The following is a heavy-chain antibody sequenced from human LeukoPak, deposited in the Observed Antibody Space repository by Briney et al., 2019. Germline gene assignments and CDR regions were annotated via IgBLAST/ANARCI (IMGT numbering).Heavy chain of an antibody. V-gene: IGHV3-7*01. CDR1: GFTLSSYW. Sequence: GGSLRLSCVASGFTLSSYWMSWVRQAPGKGQEWVASIKQDGSEKYYVDSVKGRFTISRDNAKNSLYLQMNSLRAEDTAVYYCARDLEYSSSPDAFDIWGQGTMVTVSS. J-gene: IGHJ3*02. CDR2: IKQDGSEK. CDR3: ARDLEYSSSPDAFDI. D-gene: IGHD6-6*01.